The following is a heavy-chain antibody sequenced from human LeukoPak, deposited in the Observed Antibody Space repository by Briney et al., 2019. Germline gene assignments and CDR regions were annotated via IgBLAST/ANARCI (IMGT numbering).Heavy chain of an antibody. J-gene: IGHJ4*02. Sequence: SETLSLTCTVSGGSISSYYWSWIRQPAGKGLEWIGRIYTSGSTNYNPSLKSRVTISVDTSKNQFSLKLSSVTAADTAVYYCARSRELMVWGVAFFDYWGQGTLVTVSS. V-gene: IGHV4-4*07. D-gene: IGHD3-10*01. CDR1: GGSISSYY. CDR2: IYTSGST. CDR3: ARSRELMVWGVAFFDY.